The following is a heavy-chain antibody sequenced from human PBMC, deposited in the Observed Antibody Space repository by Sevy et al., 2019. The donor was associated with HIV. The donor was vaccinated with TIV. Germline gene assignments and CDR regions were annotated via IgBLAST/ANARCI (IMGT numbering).Heavy chain of an antibody. CDR1: GFTFSSYA. CDR3: ARVGVSYCTDDSYHRFDY. CDR2: ISYDGSKK. V-gene: IGHV3-30*09. J-gene: IGHJ4*02. D-gene: IGHD2-8*01. Sequence: GGSLRLSCTASGFTFSSYALLWVRQAPGKGLEWVSLISYDGSKKYDSDSVKGRFAISRDESKTTLFLQMNSLRSEDTAIYYCARVGVSYCTDDSYHRFDYRGRGTLVTVSS.